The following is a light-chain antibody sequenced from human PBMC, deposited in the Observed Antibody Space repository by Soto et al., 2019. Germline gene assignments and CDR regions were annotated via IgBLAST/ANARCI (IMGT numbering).Light chain of an antibody. V-gene: IGKV1-8*01. CDR1: QGISSY. CDR2: AGS. CDR3: LQSVKPPRT. J-gene: IGKJ1*01. Sequence: AIGFTLPASYFSASTVDRVTINCLASQGISSYLAWYQQKPGKAPKLLIYAGSTWESGVPERFSGSGSGTDFTLTISSVEAEDVGIYYCLQSVKPPRTFGEGTKVDIK.